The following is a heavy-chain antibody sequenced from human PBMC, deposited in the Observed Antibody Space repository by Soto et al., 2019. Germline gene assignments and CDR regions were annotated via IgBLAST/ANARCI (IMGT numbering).Heavy chain of an antibody. Sequence: EVQLVESGGGLVKPGGSLRLSCAASGFTFSTYSMNWVRQTPGKGLEWVSSISSSSSHTQDADSVKGRFTVSRDNAKNSLHLQMNSLRAEDTAVYYCVPDAVVRAAKGSWGQGTLVTVSS. V-gene: IGHV3-21*01. CDR2: ISSSSSHT. CDR3: VPDAVVRAAKGS. J-gene: IGHJ5*02. D-gene: IGHD2-15*01. CDR1: GFTFSTYS.